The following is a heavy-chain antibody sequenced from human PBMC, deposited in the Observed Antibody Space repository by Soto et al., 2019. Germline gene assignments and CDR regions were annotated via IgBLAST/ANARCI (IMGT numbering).Heavy chain of an antibody. CDR3: AKDRTRASMTTVTDWFDP. CDR1: GYTFTGYY. CDR2: INPNSGST. J-gene: IGHJ5*02. D-gene: IGHD4-4*01. Sequence: GASVKVSCKASGYTFTGYYMHWVRQAPGQGLEWMGWINPNSGSTYYTDSVKGRFTISRDNSKNTLYLQMNSLRAEDTAVYYCAKDRTRASMTTVTDWFDPWGQGSLVTVSS. V-gene: IGHV1-2*02.